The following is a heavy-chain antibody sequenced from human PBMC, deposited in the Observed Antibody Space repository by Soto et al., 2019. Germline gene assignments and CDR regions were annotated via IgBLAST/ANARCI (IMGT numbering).Heavy chain of an antibody. CDR3: AKDQDAAHYYYMDD. J-gene: IGHJ6*03. CDR2: ISGSGGST. CDR1: GFTFSSYA. D-gene: IGHD2-15*01. V-gene: IGHV3-23*01. Sequence: GGSLRLSCAASGFTFSSYAMSWVRQAPGKGLEWVSAISGSGGSTYYEDSVKGRFTISRDNTKNTLYLQMNSLRAEDTAVYYCAKDQDAAHYYYMDDWGKGTTVTVSS.